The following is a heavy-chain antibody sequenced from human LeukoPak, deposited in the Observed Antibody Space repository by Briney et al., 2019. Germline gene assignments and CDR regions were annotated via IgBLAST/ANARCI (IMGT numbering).Heavy chain of an antibody. CDR3: ARERADSSRWYFDY. Sequence: ASVKVSCKASGYTFTSYYMHWVRQAPGQGLEGRGVINPSGGSTSYAKKFQGRVTMIRDRSTSTIYMELSSLRSEDTAVYYCARERADSSRWYFDYWGQGTLVTVSS. J-gene: IGHJ4*02. V-gene: IGHV1-46*03. D-gene: IGHD6-13*01. CDR1: GYTFTSYY. CDR2: INPSGGST.